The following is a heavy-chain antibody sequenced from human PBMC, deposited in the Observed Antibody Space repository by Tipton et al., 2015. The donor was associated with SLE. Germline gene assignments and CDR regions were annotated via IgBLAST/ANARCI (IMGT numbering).Heavy chain of an antibody. J-gene: IGHJ6*03. CDR2: IYYSGST. D-gene: IGHD3/OR15-3a*01. CDR3: ARGWRPGTGYYYYYYMDV. Sequence: TLSLTCAVSGYSISSGYYWGWIRQPPGKGLEWIGYIYYSGSTNYNPSLKSRVTISVDTSKNQFSLKLSSVTAADTAVYYCARGWRPGTGYYYYYYMDVWGKGTTVTVSS. V-gene: IGHV4-38-2*01. CDR1: GYSISSGYY.